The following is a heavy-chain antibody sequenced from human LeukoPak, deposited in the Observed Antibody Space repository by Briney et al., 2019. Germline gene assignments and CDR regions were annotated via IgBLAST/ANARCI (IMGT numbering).Heavy chain of an antibody. CDR2: ISGSGGST. CDR3: AKQLGRRIVGATIDY. D-gene: IGHD1-26*01. J-gene: IGHJ4*02. Sequence: PGGSLRLSCAASGFTFSSYAMSWVRQAPGKGLEWVSAISGSGGSTYYADSVKGRFTISRDNSKNTLYLQMNSLRAEDTAVYYCAKQLGRRIVGATIDYWGQGTLVTVSS. V-gene: IGHV3-23*01. CDR1: GFTFSSYA.